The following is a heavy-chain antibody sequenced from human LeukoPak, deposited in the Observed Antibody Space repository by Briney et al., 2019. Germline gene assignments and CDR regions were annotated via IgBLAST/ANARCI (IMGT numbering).Heavy chain of an antibody. CDR1: GYSISSGYY. CDR2: IYHSGST. D-gene: IGHD1-26*01. V-gene: IGHV4-38-2*02. Sequence: SETLSLTCTVSGYSISSGYYWGWIRQPPGKGLEWIGSIYHSGSTYYNPSLKSRVTISVDTSKNQFSLKLSSVTAADTAVFYCASLRERSYYARGFDYWGQGTLVTVSS. J-gene: IGHJ4*02. CDR3: ASLRERSYYARGFDY.